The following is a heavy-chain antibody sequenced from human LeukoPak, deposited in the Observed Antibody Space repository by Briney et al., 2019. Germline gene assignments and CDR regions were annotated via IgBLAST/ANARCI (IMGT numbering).Heavy chain of an antibody. J-gene: IGHJ4*02. CDR2: INPNSGGT. CDR1: GYTFTGYY. CDR3: ARDWDYYDTSGYLGFDY. V-gene: IGHV1-2*02. D-gene: IGHD3-22*01. Sequence: ASMKVSCKTSGYTFTGYYMHWVRQAPGQGLEWMGWINPNSGGTNFAQRFQGRVTMTRDTSISTAYMELSRLRSDDTAVYYCARDWDYYDTSGYLGFDYWGQGTLVTVSS.